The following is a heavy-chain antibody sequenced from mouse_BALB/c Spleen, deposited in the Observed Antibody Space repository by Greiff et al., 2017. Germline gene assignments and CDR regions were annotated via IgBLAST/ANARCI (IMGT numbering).Heavy chain of an antibody. Sequence: EVKLMESGPSLVKPSQTLSLTCSVTGDSITSGYWNWIRKFPGNKLEYMGYISYSGSTYYNPSLKSRISITRDTSKNQYYLQLNSVTTEDTATYYCARSVYRYDGYAMDYWGQGTSVTVSS. J-gene: IGHJ4*01. CDR3: ARSVYRYDGYAMDY. D-gene: IGHD2-14*01. V-gene: IGHV3-8*02. CDR1: GDSITSGY. CDR2: ISYSGST.